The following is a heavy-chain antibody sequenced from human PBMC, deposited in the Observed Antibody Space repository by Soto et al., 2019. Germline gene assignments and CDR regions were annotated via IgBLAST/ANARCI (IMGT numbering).Heavy chain of an antibody. CDR2: IYPGDSDT. V-gene: IGHV5-51*01. D-gene: IGHD2-21*02. CDR1: GYSFTSYW. CDR3: ASPIPPCGDCYYDAFDI. Sequence: GESLKISCKGSGYSFTSYWIGWVRQMPGKGLEWMGIIYPGDSDTRYSPSFQGQVTISADKSISTAYLQWSSLKASDTAMYYCASPIPPCGDCYYDAFDIWGQGTMVTVSS. J-gene: IGHJ3*02.